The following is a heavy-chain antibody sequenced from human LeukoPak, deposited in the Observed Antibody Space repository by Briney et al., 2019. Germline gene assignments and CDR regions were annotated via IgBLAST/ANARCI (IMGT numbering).Heavy chain of an antibody. D-gene: IGHD5-24*01. Sequence: SETLSLTCAVSGGSICSSSYYWSWIRQPPGKGLEWIGNIYYSGSTYCDPSLKSRVTISIDTSRNRFSLKLSSVTAADTAVYYCAREAVEMATTFDYWGQGTLVTVSS. CDR2: IYYSGST. CDR3: AREAVEMATTFDY. J-gene: IGHJ4*02. V-gene: IGHV4-39*07. CDR1: GGSICSSSYY.